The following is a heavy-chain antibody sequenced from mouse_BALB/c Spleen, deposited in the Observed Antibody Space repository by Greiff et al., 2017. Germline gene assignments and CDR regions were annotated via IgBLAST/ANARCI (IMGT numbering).Heavy chain of an antibody. D-gene: IGHD2-14*01. CDR2: IYPGGGYT. Sequence: VQLQQPGAELVKPGASVKISCKASGYTFTNYWLGWVKQRPGHGLEWIGDIYPGGGYTNYNEKFKGKATLTADTSSSTAYMQLSSLTSEDSAVYFCARSRSFAYWGQGTLVTVSA. V-gene: IGHV1-63*02. J-gene: IGHJ3*01. CDR1: GYTFTNYW. CDR3: ARSRSFAY.